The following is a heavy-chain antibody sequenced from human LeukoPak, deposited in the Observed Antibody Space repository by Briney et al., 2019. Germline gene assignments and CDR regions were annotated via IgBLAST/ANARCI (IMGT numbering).Heavy chain of an antibody. J-gene: IGHJ4*02. V-gene: IGHV4-39*07. Sequence: LETLSLTCTVSGGSISSSSYYWGWIRQPPGKGLEWIGSVYYSGSTYYNPSLKSRVTISVDTSKNQFSLKLSSVTAADTAVYYCARELDSSGWYGYYFDYWGQGTLVTVSS. CDR1: GGSISSSSYY. CDR3: ARELDSSGWYGYYFDY. D-gene: IGHD6-19*01. CDR2: VYYSGST.